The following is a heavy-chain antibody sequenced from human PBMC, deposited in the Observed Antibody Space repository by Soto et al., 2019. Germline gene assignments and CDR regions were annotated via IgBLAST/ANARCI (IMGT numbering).Heavy chain of an antibody. V-gene: IGHV1-69*04. CDR3: ARDAPVSNGNYGRVFDS. J-gene: IGHJ4*02. CDR1: GGTFTTYA. D-gene: IGHD1-7*01. Sequence: QVQLVQAGSEVKTPGSSVRVSCKVSGGTFTTYASSWVRQAPGQGLAWMGRIIPLLGKAEYVEKFQGRVTINSDKSESTVYTELTSLGSEDTALYYCARDAPVSNGNYGRVFDSWGQGTLVTVSS. CDR2: IIPLLGKA.